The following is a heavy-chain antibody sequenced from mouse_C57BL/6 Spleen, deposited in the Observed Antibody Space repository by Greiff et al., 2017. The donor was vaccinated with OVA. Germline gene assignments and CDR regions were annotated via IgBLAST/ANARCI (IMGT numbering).Heavy chain of an antibody. CDR1: GYTFTDYN. CDR3: ARGPNYPYAMDY. Sequence: VQLQQSGPELVKPGASVKIPCKASGYTFTDYNMDWVKQSHGKSLEWIGDINPNNGGTIYNQKFKGKATLTVDKSSSTAYMELRSLTSEDTAVYYCARGPNYPYAMDYWGQGTSVTVSS. J-gene: IGHJ4*01. V-gene: IGHV1-18*01. CDR2: INPNNGGT. D-gene: IGHD2-1*01.